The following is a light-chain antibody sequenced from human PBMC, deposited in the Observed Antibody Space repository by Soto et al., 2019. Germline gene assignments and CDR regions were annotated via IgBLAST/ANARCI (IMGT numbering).Light chain of an antibody. CDR2: DNN. Sequence: QSVLTQPPSVSEAPGQKVTISCSGSSSNIGNNYVSWYQQLPGTATKLLIYDNNKRPSGIPDRFSGSKSGTSATLGITGLQTGDEADYYCGTWDSSLSAAVFGGGTQLTVL. CDR1: SSNIGNNY. J-gene: IGLJ7*01. CDR3: GTWDSSLSAAV. V-gene: IGLV1-51*01.